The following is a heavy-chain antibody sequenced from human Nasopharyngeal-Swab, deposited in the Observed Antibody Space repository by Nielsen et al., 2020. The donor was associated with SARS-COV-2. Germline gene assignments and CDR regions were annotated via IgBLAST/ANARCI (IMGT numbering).Heavy chain of an antibody. CDR1: GGFFRGFY. Sequence: SETLSLTCAVYGGFFRGFYWSWIRQPPGKGLEWIGEINDSGSTNYNPSLTSRVTMSVDTSKSQFSLKLNSVTAADTAVYYCARGLRKVPIFPASQYYFVYWGQGTLVTVSS. CDR2: INDSGST. CDR3: ARGLRKVPIFPASQYYFVY. D-gene: IGHD3-9*01. V-gene: IGHV4-34*01. J-gene: IGHJ4*02.